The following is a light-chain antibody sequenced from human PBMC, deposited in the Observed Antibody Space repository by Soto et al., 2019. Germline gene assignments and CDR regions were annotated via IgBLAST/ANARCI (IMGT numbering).Light chain of an antibody. J-gene: IGLJ2*01. V-gene: IGLV3-21*04. Sequence: SYELTQPPSVSVAPGKTARITCEGNNIGTKSVHWNQQKPGQAPVLVIYNDSGRPSGVPERFSGSNSGNTATLTISRVEAGDEADYYCQVWDSRSDHRVFGGGTTLTVL. CDR3: QVWDSRSDHRV. CDR1: NIGTKS. CDR2: NDS.